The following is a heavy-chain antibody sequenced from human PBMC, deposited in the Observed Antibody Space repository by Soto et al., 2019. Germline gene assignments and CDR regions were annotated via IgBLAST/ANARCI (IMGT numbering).Heavy chain of an antibody. D-gene: IGHD6-19*01. CDR3: SRGSSSGWHTYY. Sequence: QVQLQESGPGLVKPSQTLSLTCTVSGGSIRSGGYYWSWIRQHPGQGLEWIGYIYSSGSTYYNPSLKSGVTLSVDTSKTQFSLKLSSVTAADTAVYYCSRGSSSGWHTYYWGQGNLVTVSS. J-gene: IGHJ4*02. V-gene: IGHV4-31*03. CDR2: IYSSGST. CDR1: GGSIRSGGYY.